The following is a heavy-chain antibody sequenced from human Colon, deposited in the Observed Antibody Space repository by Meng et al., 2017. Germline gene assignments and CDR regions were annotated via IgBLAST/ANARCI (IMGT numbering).Heavy chain of an antibody. CDR1: GFTFSDYY. V-gene: IGHV3-11*01. CDR3: AREAFKGGGISYDT. CDR2: ISSGGSVM. J-gene: IGHJ5*02. D-gene: IGHD3-22*01. Sequence: GESLKISCAASGFTFSDYYMNWIRQAPGKGLEWISYISSGGSVMHYADSVKGRFTISSDNAENSLYLQMNSLRAEDTAVYYCAREAFKGGGISYDTWGQGTLVTVSS.